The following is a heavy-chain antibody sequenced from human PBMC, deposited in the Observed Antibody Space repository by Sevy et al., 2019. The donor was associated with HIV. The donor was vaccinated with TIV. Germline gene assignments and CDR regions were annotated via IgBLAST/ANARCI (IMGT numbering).Heavy chain of an antibody. J-gene: IGHJ6*02. D-gene: IGHD1-26*01. Sequence: WGSLRLSCIGSGFSFSYYGIHWVRQAPGKGLDWIALISHDGINEYYADSVKGRFTISRDNSKNTVYLEMNSLRNEDTAIYFCVTAYSGSYSHSYLYALDVWGQGTTVTVSS. CDR1: GFSFSYYG. CDR3: VTAYSGSYSHSYLYALDV. V-gene: IGHV3-30*03. CDR2: ISHDGINE.